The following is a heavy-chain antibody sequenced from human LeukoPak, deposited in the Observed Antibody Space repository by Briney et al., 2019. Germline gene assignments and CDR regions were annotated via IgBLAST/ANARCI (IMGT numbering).Heavy chain of an antibody. CDR3: AKDPNGDYVGAFDG. CDR1: GFTINIYA. D-gene: IGHD4-17*01. Sequence: PGGSLRLSCAPSGFTINIYAMTWVRQAPGKGLEGFSSITVNGGGISYADSVKGRFTISRDNSKNTLYLQMNSLRAEDTAVYYCAKDPNGDYVGAFDGWDQGTRVTVSS. J-gene: IGHJ3*01. V-gene: IGHV3-23*01. CDR2: ITVNGGGI.